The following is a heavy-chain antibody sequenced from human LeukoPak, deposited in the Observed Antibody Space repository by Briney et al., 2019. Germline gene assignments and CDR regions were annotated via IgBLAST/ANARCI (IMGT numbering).Heavy chain of an antibody. CDR3: ARDSRITMIVTPNGHDAFDI. CDR2: INPNSGGT. J-gene: IGHJ3*02. V-gene: IGHV1-2*02. CDR1: GYTFTGYY. Sequence: ASVKVSCKASGYTFTGYYMHWVRQAPGQGLEWMGWINPNSGGTNYAQKFQGRVTMTRDTSISTAYMELSRLRSDDTAVYYCARDSRITMIVTPNGHDAFDIWGQGTMVTVSS. D-gene: IGHD3-22*01.